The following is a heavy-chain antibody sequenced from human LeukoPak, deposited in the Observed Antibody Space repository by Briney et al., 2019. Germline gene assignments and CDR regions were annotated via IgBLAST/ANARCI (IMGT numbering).Heavy chain of an antibody. CDR1: GVSISTYW. CDR2: IKSDGSSR. D-gene: IGHD2-21*01. CDR3: ARGAYCGGDCPLPNSLY. V-gene: IGHV3-74*01. J-gene: IGHJ4*02. Sequence: PGGSLRLSCAAPGVSISTYWLHWVRHAPGTGQVRVSRIKSDGSSRTYADSVKGRFTTSRDNAENTLYLQMNSLRPEDTAGYYCARGAYCGGDCPLPNSLYSGQGALVTVSS.